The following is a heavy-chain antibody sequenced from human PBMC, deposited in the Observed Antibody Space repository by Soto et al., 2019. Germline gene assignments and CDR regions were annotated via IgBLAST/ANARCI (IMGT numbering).Heavy chain of an antibody. D-gene: IGHD3-16*02. CDR3: AKEMITFGGVIASDAFDI. Sequence: SLRLSCAASGFTFDDYAIRCVRQSALKCREWVSGISWNSGSIGYADSVKGRFTISRDNAKNSLYLQMNSLRAEDTALYYCAKEMITFGGVIASDAFDIWGQGTMVTVSS. J-gene: IGHJ3*02. CDR2: ISWNSGSI. V-gene: IGHV3-9*01. CDR1: GFTFDDYA.